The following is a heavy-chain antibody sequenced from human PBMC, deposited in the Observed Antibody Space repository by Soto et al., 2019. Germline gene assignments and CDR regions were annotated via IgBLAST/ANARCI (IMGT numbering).Heavy chain of an antibody. CDR3: ASAGMVTMVRGVPPYYYGMDV. V-gene: IGHV1-46*01. Sequence: GASVKVSCKASGYTFTSYYMHWVRQAPGQGLEWMGIINPSGGSTSYAQKFQGRVTMTRDTSTSTVYMELSSLRSEDTAVYYCASAGMVTMVRGVPPYYYGMDVWGQGTTVTVSS. D-gene: IGHD3-10*01. J-gene: IGHJ6*02. CDR2: INPSGGST. CDR1: GYTFTSYY.